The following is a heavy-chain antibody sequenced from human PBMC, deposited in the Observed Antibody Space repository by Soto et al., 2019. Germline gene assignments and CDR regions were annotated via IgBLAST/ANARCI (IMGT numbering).Heavy chain of an antibody. Sequence: ALVKVSCKASGYTFTSYGISWVRQAPGQGLEWMGWISAYNGNTNYAQKIQGRVTMTTDTSTSTAYMELRSLRSDDTAVYYCARAVDYYDSSGYYTHEYFQHWGQGTLVTVSS. CDR1: GYTFTSYG. V-gene: IGHV1-18*01. CDR2: ISAYNGNT. J-gene: IGHJ1*01. CDR3: ARAVDYYDSSGYYTHEYFQH. D-gene: IGHD3-22*01.